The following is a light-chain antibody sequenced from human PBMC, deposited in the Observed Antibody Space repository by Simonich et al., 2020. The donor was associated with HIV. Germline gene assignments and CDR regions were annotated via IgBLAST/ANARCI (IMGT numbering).Light chain of an antibody. V-gene: IGKV3D-20*01. J-gene: IGKJ1*01. CDR2: DAS. CDR1: QSVSSSY. Sequence: EIVLTQSPGTLSLSPGERATLSCRASQSVSSSYLAWYQQKPGLAPRLLIYDASSRATGIPDRFSGSGSGTDFTLTISRLEPEDFATYYCQQSYSTPPWTFGQGTKVDIK. CDR3: QQSYSTPPWT.